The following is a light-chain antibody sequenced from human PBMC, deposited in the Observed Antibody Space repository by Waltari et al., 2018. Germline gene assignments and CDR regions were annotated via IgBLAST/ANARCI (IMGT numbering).Light chain of an antibody. CDR2: AAS. CDR3: QKYNDVPQP. CDR1: QDINNH. Sequence: DIQMTQSPSSLSASVGDRVTITCRASQDINNHLAWYQRKPGKLPQLLIYAASTLHSGVPPRFSGSRSGTEFTLTISSLQPEDFATYYCQKYNDVPQPFGGGTKVEIK. J-gene: IGKJ4*01. V-gene: IGKV1-27*01.